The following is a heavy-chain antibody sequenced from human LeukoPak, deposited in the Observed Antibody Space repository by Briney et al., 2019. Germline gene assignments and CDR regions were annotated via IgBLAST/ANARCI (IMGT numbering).Heavy chain of an antibody. Sequence: GGSLRLSCAASGFTFSTYCMSWVRQAPGKGLEWVANINQDGSEKYYVDSVKGRFTISRDNAKNSPYLQMNSLRADDTAMYYCARDLDSYGWFDYWGQGTLVTVSS. CDR3: ARDLDSYGWFDY. V-gene: IGHV3-7*01. CDR2: INQDGSEK. J-gene: IGHJ4*02. D-gene: IGHD5-18*01. CDR1: GFTFSTYC.